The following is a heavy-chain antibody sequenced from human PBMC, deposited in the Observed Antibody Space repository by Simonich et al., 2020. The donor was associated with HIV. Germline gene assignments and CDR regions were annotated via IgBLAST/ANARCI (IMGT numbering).Heavy chain of an antibody. J-gene: IGHJ4*02. CDR1: GGSFSGYY. V-gene: IGHV4-34*01. D-gene: IGHD2-2*01. Sequence: QVQLQQWGAGLLKPSETLSLTCAVYGGSFSGYYWSWIRQPPGKGLEWIGKINHSGSTNYNPSIKSRVTISVDTSKNQFSLKLSSVTAADTAVYYCARGFYQRLYYFDYWGQGTLVTVSS. CDR2: INHSGST. CDR3: ARGFYQRLYYFDY.